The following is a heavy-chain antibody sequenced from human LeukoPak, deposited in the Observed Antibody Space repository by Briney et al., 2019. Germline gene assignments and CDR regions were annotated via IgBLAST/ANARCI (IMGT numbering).Heavy chain of an antibody. CDR3: VRDRNPHYGMDV. Sequence: GGSLRLFCAASGLTFSNFWMSWVRQAPGKGLEWVANIKQDGSEKYYVDSVKGRFTISRDNAKNSLYLQMNSLRVEDTAMYYCVRDRNPHYGMDVWGQGTTVTVSS. V-gene: IGHV3-7*03. CDR2: IKQDGSEK. CDR1: GLTFSNFW. D-gene: IGHD2/OR15-2a*01. J-gene: IGHJ6*02.